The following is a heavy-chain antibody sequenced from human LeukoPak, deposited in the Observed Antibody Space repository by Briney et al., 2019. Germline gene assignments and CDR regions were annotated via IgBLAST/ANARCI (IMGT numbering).Heavy chain of an antibody. V-gene: IGHV3-7*01. CDR2: IKQDGSEK. J-gene: IGHJ3*02. CDR3: ARAWSRITIFGVVKYTRLDAFDI. CDR1: GFTFSNYW. Sequence: GGSLRLSCAASGFTFSNYWMSWVRQAPGKGLEWVANIKQDGSEKYYVDSVKGRFTISRDNAKNSLYLQMNSLRAEDTAVYYCARAWSRITIFGVVKYTRLDAFDIWGQGTMVTVSS. D-gene: IGHD3-3*01.